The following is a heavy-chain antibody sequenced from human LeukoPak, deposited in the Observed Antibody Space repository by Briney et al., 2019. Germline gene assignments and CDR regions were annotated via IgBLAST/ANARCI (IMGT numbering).Heavy chain of an antibody. Sequence: SETLSLTCAVYGGSFSGYYWSWIRQPPGKGLEWIGEINHSGSTNYNPSLKSRVTISVDTSKSQFSLKLSSVTAADTAVYYCARREILYAMDVWSQGTTVTVSS. D-gene: IGHD3-10*01. CDR1: GGSFSGYY. CDR3: ARREILYAMDV. CDR2: INHSGST. V-gene: IGHV4-34*01. J-gene: IGHJ6*02.